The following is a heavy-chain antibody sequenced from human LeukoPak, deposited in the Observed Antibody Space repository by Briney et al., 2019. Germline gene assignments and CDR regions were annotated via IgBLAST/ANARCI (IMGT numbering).Heavy chain of an antibody. V-gene: IGHV3-30-3*02. CDR2: ISYDGSNK. CDR3: AKSRDWERYFDWSWDFDY. D-gene: IGHD3-9*01. Sequence: GGSLRLPCAASGFTFSSYAMHWVRQAPGKGLEWVAVISYDGSNKYYADSVKGRFTISRDNSKNTLYLQMNSLRAEDTAVYYCAKSRDWERYFDWSWDFDYWGQGTLVTVSS. J-gene: IGHJ4*02. CDR1: GFTFSSYA.